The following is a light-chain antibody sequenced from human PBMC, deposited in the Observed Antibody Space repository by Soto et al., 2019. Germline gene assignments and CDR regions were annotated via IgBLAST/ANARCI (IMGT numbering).Light chain of an antibody. J-gene: IGLJ1*01. CDR3: GSWDSSLSAYV. CDR2: DDN. V-gene: IGLV1-51*01. CDR1: SSNIGGNS. Sequence: QSVLTQPPSVSAAPGQKVTISCSGSSSNIGGNSVSWYQQLPGTAPKLLIYDDNKRPSGIPDRFSGSKSGTSATLGITGFQTVDEADYYCGSWDSSLSAYVFGTRSKVTGL.